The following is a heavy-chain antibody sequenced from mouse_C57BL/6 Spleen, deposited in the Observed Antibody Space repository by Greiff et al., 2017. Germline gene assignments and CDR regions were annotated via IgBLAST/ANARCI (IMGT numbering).Heavy chain of an antibody. J-gene: IGHJ3*01. CDR2: INPSSGYT. CDR1: GYTFTSYW. V-gene: IGHV1-7*01. CDR3: ARGDDAYHSGTWFAY. D-gene: IGHD2-3*01. Sequence: VKLMESGAELAKPGASVKLSCKASGYTFTSYWMHWVKQRPGQGLEWIGYINPSSGYTKYNQKFKDKATLTADKSSSTAYMQLSSLTYEDSAVYYCARGDDAYHSGTWFAYWGQGTLVTVSA.